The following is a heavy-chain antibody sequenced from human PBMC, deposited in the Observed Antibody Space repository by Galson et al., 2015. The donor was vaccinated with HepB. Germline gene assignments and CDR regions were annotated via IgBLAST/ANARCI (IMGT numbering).Heavy chain of an antibody. D-gene: IGHD3-10*01. CDR2: VTWNSGSI. J-gene: IGHJ4*02. CDR1: GFTFDDYA. V-gene: IGHV3-9*01. Sequence: SLRLSCAASGFTFDDYAMHWVRQAPGKGLEWVSGVTWNSGSIGYADSVRGRFTISRDTAKSSLYLQMNSLRAEDTAVYYCAKGLSNGSGSYDWVFDYWGQGTLVTVSS. CDR3: AKGLSNGSGSYDWVFDY.